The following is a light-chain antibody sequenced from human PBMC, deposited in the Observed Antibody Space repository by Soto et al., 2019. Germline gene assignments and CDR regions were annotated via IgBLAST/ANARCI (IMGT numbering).Light chain of an antibody. Sequence: DIQMTQSPSTLSGSVGDRVTITCRASQTISSWLAWYQQKPGKAPKLLIYKASTLKSGVPSRFSGSGSGTEFTLTITSLQPDAFATYYCQQYDSYAWTFGQGTKVDIK. V-gene: IGKV1-5*03. J-gene: IGKJ1*01. CDR2: KAS. CDR1: QTISSW. CDR3: QQYDSYAWT.